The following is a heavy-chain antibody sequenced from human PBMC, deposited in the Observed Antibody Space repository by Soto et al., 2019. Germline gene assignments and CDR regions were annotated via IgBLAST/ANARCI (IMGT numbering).Heavy chain of an antibody. CDR1: GFTFSSSA. D-gene: IGHD5-12*01. CDR3: ARDDGDGYNGYYGMDV. Sequence: GGSLRLSCAASGFTFSSSAMQWVRQAPGKGLEWVAVISYDGSNKYYADSVKGRFTISRDNSKNTLYLQMNSLRAEDTAVYYCARDDGDGYNGYYGMDVWGQGTTVTVSS. J-gene: IGHJ6*02. CDR2: ISYDGSNK. V-gene: IGHV3-30-3*01.